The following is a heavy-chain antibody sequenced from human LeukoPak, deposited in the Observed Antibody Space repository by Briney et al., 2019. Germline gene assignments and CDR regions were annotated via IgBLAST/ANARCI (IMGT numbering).Heavy chain of an antibody. CDR1: GFSFSNFW. CDR2: MNPDGSAT. J-gene: IGHJ4*02. Sequence: GGSLRLSCGASGFSFSNFWMSWIRQAPGRGLERVANMNPDGSATYYLDSVKGRFTISRDNAKTSVYLQMNSLRPDDTAVYYCARTLVEVPGHSDLFDFCGQGTLVTVSS. V-gene: IGHV3-7*01. CDR3: ARTLVEVPGHSDLFDF. D-gene: IGHD2-2*01.